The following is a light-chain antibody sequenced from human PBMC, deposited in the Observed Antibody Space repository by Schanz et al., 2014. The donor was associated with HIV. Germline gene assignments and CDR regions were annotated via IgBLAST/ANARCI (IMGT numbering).Light chain of an antibody. J-gene: IGKJ1*01. CDR2: SAS. V-gene: IGKV3D-15*01. CDR3: QQYDNWPRT. Sequence: EIVMTQSPGTLSLSPGERATLSCRASQSVSGFLAWYQQKPGQAPRLLIYSASSRATGIPDRFSGSGSGADFTLTISGLQSEDFAVYYCQQYDNWPRTFGQGTKVEIK. CDR1: QSVSGF.